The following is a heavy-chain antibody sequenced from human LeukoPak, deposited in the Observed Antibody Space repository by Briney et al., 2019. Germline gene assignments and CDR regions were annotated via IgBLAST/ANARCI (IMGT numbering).Heavy chain of an antibody. CDR2: IYYTGST. D-gene: IGHD4-17*01. CDR3: ARDSQDYGDYMDV. V-gene: IGHV4-59*01. J-gene: IGHJ6*03. CDR1: GGSISSYY. Sequence: SETLSLTCTVSGGSISSYYWSWIRQPPGKGLEWIGYIYYTGSTNYNPSLKSRVTISVDTSKNQFSLKLSSVTAADTAVYYCARDSQDYGDYMDVWGKGTTVTVSS.